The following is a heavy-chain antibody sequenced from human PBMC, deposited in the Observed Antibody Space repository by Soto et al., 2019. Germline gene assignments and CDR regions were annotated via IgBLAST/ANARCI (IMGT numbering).Heavy chain of an antibody. J-gene: IGHJ4*02. Sequence: PGGSLRLSCAASGFTFSSYAMSWVRQAPGKGLEYVSAISSNGGSTYYANSVKGRFTISRDNSKNTLYLQMGSLRAEDMAVYYCARESYDILTGYYFFDYWGQGTLVTVSS. CDR3: ARESYDILTGYYFFDY. CDR1: GFTFSSYA. CDR2: ISSNGGST. D-gene: IGHD3-9*01. V-gene: IGHV3-64*01.